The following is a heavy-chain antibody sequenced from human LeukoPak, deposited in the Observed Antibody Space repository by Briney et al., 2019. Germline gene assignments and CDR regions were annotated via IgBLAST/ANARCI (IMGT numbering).Heavy chain of an antibody. D-gene: IGHD6-13*01. CDR2: ISSSSSYI. V-gene: IGHV3-21*01. CDR1: GFTFSSYS. CDR3: ARDRSSSWYPEV. J-gene: IGHJ6*04. Sequence: GGSLRLSCAASGFTFSSYSMNWVRQAPGKGLEWVSSISSSSSYIYYADSVKGRFTISRDNAKNSLYLQMNSLRAEDTAVYYSARDRSSSWYPEVWGKGTTVTVSS.